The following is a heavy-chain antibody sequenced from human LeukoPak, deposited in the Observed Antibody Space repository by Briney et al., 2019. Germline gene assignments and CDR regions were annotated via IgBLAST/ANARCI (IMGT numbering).Heavy chain of an antibody. CDR1: GFTFSSYW. CDR2: INNDGGST. V-gene: IGHV3-74*01. CDR3: ARDSGEEFDY. J-gene: IGHJ4*02. Sequence: GGSLRLSCAASGFTFSSYWMHWVRQAPGKGLMWVSRINNDGGSTSYADSVKGRFTISRDDAKNTLYLQMNSLRAEDTAVYYCARDSGEEFDYWGQGTLVTVSS. D-gene: IGHD3-10*01.